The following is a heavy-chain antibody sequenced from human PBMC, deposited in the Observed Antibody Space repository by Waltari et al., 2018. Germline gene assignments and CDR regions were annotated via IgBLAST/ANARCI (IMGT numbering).Heavy chain of an antibody. J-gene: IGHJ3*01. Sequence: EVQLLESGGGLVQPGGALRLSCAASGFSCNTYGMTWVRQAPGEVLECVSLIMVDPGSGSTYSEDSVKGLFTVSRDNSRNKVYLQMTSLRTDDTAVYYCARGVFDLWGQGTMITVSS. CDR3: ARGVFDL. CDR2: IMVDPGSGST. V-gene: IGHV3-23*01. CDR1: GFSCNTYG. D-gene: IGHD3-16*01.